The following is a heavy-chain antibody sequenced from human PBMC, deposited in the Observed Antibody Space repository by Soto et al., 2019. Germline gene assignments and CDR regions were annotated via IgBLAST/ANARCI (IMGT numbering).Heavy chain of an antibody. CDR2: ISGSGGST. Sequence: EVQLLESGGGLVQPGGSLRLSCAASGFTFSSYAMSWVRQAPGKGLEWVSAISGSGGSTYYADSVKGRFTISRDNSKNTLSLQMTSLRAEDTAVYYCAKDREGVAANPNWFDPWGQGTLVTVSS. CDR1: GFTFSSYA. J-gene: IGHJ5*02. V-gene: IGHV3-23*01. CDR3: AKDREGVAANPNWFDP. D-gene: IGHD2-15*01.